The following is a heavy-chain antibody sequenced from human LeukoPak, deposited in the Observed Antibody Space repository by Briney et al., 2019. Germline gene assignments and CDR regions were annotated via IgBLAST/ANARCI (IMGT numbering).Heavy chain of an antibody. CDR3: ARERGLSMVRGVIIQYNWFDP. Sequence: PSETLSLTCTVSGGSISSSSYYWSWIRQPAGKGLEWIGRIYTSGSTNYNPSLKSRVTISVDTSKNQFSLKLSSVTAADTAVYYCARERGLSMVRGVIIQYNWFDPWGQGTLVTVSS. V-gene: IGHV4-61*02. CDR1: GGSISSSSYY. J-gene: IGHJ5*02. CDR2: IYTSGST. D-gene: IGHD3-10*01.